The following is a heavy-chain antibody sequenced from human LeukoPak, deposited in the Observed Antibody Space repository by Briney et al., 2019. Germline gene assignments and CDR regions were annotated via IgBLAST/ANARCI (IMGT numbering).Heavy chain of an antibody. D-gene: IGHD4-11*01. CDR1: GFTFSSYA. CDR2: ISYDGSNK. Sequence: GGSLRLSCAASGFTFSSYAMHWVRQAPGKGLEWVAVISYDGSNKYYADSVKGRFTISRDNSKNTLYLQMNSLRAEDTAVYYCAKEQSRYSNYGTRYYDYWGQGTLVTVSS. J-gene: IGHJ4*02. V-gene: IGHV3-30-3*01. CDR3: AKEQSRYSNYGTRYYDY.